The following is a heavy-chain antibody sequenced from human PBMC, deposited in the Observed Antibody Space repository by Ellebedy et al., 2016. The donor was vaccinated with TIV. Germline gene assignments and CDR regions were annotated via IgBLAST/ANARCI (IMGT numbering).Heavy chain of an antibody. D-gene: IGHD3-16*02. CDR1: GFKFDDYA. CDR2: VSWNSGNI. V-gene: IGHV3-9*01. CDR3: AKDVGGYPYYFDY. Sequence: GGSLRLXCTASGFKFDDYAMHWARQVPGKGLEWGSCVSWNSGNIDYGDSVKGRVTISRDNATNSLFLQMNSLRTEDTALYYCAKDVGGYPYYFDYWGQGTLVTVSS. J-gene: IGHJ4*02.